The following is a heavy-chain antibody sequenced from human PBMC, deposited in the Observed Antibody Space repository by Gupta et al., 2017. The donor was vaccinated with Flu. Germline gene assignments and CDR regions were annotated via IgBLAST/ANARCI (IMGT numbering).Heavy chain of an antibody. J-gene: IGHJ4*02. CDR1: SSYA. D-gene: IGHD1-1*01. V-gene: IGHV1-69*01. CDR3: AREGYWNDGPGVY. CDR2: ITPIFGTA. Sequence: SSYAISWVRQAPGQGLEWMGGITPIFGTANYAQKFQGRVTITADESTSTAYMELSSLRSEDTAVYYCAREGYWNDGPGVYWGQGTLVTVSS.